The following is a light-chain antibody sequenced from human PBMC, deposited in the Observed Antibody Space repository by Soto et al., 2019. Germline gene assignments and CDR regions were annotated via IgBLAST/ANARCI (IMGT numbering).Light chain of an antibody. CDR3: QQHGSSPQT. Sequence: EIVLTQAPGTLSVSPGDTATLSCRASQRVSSNYLAWYQQKPGQAPRLLIYGASSRATGIPDRFSGSGSGTDFTLTISRLEPEDFAVYYCQQHGSSPQTLGQGTKVDI. CDR1: QRVSSNY. J-gene: IGKJ1*01. V-gene: IGKV3-20*01. CDR2: GAS.